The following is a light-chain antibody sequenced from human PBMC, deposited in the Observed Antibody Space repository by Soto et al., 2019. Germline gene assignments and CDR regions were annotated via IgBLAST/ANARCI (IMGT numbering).Light chain of an antibody. J-gene: IGKJ4*01. CDR3: QQYNSYPLT. CDR1: QSISSW. V-gene: IGKV1-5*01. CDR2: DAS. Sequence: DIQMPQSTSTLSASVGDRVTITCRASQSISSWLAWYQQKPGKAPKLLIYDASSLESGVPSRFSGSGSGTEFTLTISSLQPDDFATYYCQQYNSYPLTFGGGTKVDIK.